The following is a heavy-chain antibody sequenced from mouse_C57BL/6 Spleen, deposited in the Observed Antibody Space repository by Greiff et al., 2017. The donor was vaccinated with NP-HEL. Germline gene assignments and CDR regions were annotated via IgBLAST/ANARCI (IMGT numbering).Heavy chain of an antibody. CDR1: GFIIKNTY. D-gene: IGHD2-3*01. CDR2: IDPANGNN. Sequence: VQLKQSVAELVRPGASVKLSCTASGFIIKNTYMHWVKQRPEQGLEWIGRIDPANGNNKYAPKFQGKATITAETSSNTAYLQLSSLTSEDTAIYYCARRGDDGYYLFAYWGQGTLVTVSA. V-gene: IGHV14-3*01. CDR3: ARRGDDGYYLFAY. J-gene: IGHJ3*01.